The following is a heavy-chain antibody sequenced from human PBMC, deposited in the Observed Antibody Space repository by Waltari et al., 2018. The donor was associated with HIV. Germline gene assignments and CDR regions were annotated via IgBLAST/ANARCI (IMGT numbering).Heavy chain of an antibody. CDR1: GFTFSDYY. CDR2: IRSDTDTI. Sequence: QVQLVESGGGLVNPGGSLRLSCATSGFTFSDYYMTWIRQAPGKGLEWVSYIRSDTDTIYYADAVKGRFTISRDNAKNSLYLQMNRLSVEDTAVYYCARLKYGSGFFDYWGQGALVTVSS. CDR3: ARLKYGSGFFDY. V-gene: IGHV3-11*01. J-gene: IGHJ4*02. D-gene: IGHD6-19*01.